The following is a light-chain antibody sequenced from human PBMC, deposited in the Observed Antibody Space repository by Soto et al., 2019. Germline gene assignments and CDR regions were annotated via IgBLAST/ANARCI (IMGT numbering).Light chain of an antibody. CDR1: QGISRW. CDR3: QHAYNFPFT. CDR2: AAS. J-gene: IGKJ3*01. V-gene: IGKV1-12*01. Sequence: DIQMTQSPSSVSASVGDRITITCRASQGISRWLAWYQQKPGRAPKILIYAASNLQTGVPSRFSGRGSETDFALTITSLQAEDFATFQCQHAYNFPFTFRPGTKVD.